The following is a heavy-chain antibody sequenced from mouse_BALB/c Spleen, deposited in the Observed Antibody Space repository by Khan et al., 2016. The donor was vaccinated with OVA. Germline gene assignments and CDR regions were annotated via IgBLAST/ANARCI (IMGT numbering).Heavy chain of an antibody. CDR2: ISPGSGDT. V-gene: IGHV1-77*01. CDR3: ARRNYFGYTFAY. D-gene: IGHD1-2*01. CDR1: GYTFTDYY. Sequence: QVQLQQSGAELARPGASLKLSCKASGYTFTDYYINWVKQRTGQGLEWIGEISPGSGDTYYNEKIKGKATLTADKSSTTAYMQLSSLTAEASAVYFCARRNYFGYTFAYWGQGTLVTVSA. J-gene: IGHJ3*01.